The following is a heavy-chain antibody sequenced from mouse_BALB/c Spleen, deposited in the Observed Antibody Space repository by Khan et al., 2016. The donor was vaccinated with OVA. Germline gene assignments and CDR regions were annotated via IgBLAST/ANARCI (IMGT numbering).Heavy chain of an antibody. D-gene: IGHD2-12*01. CDR1: GYTFTNYG. CDR2: IKPNTGEP. Sequence: QIQLVQSGPELKKPGETVKISCKTSGYTFTNYGMNWVKQTPGKDLKWMGWIKPNTGEPTYAEEFKGRFAFSLETSASTAYLQINNLKNDDTATYFCARESLLLYFDHWGQGTTLTVSS. V-gene: IGHV9-3*02. CDR3: ARESLLLYFDH. J-gene: IGHJ2*01.